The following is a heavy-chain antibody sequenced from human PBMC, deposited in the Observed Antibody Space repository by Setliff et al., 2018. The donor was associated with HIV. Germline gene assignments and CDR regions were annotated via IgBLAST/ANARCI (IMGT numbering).Heavy chain of an antibody. CDR1: GGSFSDNY. CDR2: MYYSGST. Sequence: SETLSLTCAVYGGSFSDNYWSWIRQSPGKGLEWIGSMYYSGSTYYTPSLKSRITISLDTSKNQFSLRMRSVTAADTAVYYCARVFVDTAVLRVLEYYFDSWGRGTLVTVSS. D-gene: IGHD5-18*01. V-gene: IGHV4-34*01. CDR3: ARVFVDTAVLRVLEYYFDS. J-gene: IGHJ4*02.